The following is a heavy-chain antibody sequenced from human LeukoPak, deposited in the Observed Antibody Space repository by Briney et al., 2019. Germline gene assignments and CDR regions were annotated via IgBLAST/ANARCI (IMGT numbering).Heavy chain of an antibody. CDR3: AREPRITMVRGVYPFDY. Sequence: ASVKVSCKASGYTFTGSYMHWVRQAPGQGLEWMGWINPNSGGTNYAQRFQGRVTMTRDTSISTAYMELSRLRSDDTAVYYCAREPRITMVRGVYPFDYWGQGTLVTVSS. CDR2: INPNSGGT. D-gene: IGHD3-10*01. CDR1: GYTFTGSY. V-gene: IGHV1-2*02. J-gene: IGHJ4*02.